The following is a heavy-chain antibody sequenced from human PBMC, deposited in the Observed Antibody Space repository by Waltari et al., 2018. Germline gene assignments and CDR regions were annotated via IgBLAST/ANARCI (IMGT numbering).Heavy chain of an antibody. J-gene: IGHJ4*02. Sequence: QVVLVQSGAEVKKTGASVKVYCKASGYIFINYYLHWVRRAPGQGPEWMGWVNPDTGNANYAHKFRGRVTMTWDTSSNTAFMDLSDLKSDDTAVYYCVRDRTTVAARPGDYWGQGTLVTVSS. V-gene: IGHV1-2*07. CDR3: VRDRTTVAARPGDY. D-gene: IGHD6-6*01. CDR2: VNPDTGNA. CDR1: GYIFINYY.